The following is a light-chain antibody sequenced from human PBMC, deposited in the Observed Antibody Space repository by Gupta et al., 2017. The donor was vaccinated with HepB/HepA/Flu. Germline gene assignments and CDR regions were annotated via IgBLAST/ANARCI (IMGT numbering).Light chain of an antibody. J-gene: IGLJ2*01. CDR1: SSDVGSYNL. V-gene: IGLV2-23*02. Sequence: QSALTPPSPVSGSPGQSITISCTGTSSDVGSYNLVSWYQQHPGKAPKLMIYEVSKRPSGVSNRFSGSKSGNTASLTISGLQAEDEADYYCCSYAGSVVFGGGTKLTVL. CDR3: CSYAGSVV. CDR2: EVS.